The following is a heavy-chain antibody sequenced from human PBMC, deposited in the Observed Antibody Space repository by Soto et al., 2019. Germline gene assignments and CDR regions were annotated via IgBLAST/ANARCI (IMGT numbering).Heavy chain of an antibody. J-gene: IGHJ2*01. CDR1: GFTFSSYW. D-gene: IGHD6-13*01. CDR2: IKQDGSEN. Sequence: GGSLRLSCAASGFTFSSYWMSLVRQAPGKGLEGVANIKQDGSENYYGDSVKGRCTLSRDNAKNSLFLQMHSLRDEDTAVYYCQRDSSYSSGWFEDWYFDLWGRGNMVTVSS. CDR3: QRDSSYSSGWFEDWYFDL. V-gene: IGHV3-7*01.